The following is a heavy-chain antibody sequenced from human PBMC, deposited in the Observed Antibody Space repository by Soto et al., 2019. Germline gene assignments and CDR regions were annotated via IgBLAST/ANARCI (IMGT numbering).Heavy chain of an antibody. CDR2: ISYDGSNK. V-gene: IGHV3-30-3*01. CDR3: ATTQGRRDFDY. Sequence: GGSLRLSCAASGFTFSSYAMHWVRQAPGKGLEWVAVISYDGSNKYYADSVKGRFTISRDNSKNTLYLQMNSLRAEDTAVYYCATTQGRRDFDYWGQGTLVTVSS. D-gene: IGHD2-15*01. J-gene: IGHJ4*02. CDR1: GFTFSSYA.